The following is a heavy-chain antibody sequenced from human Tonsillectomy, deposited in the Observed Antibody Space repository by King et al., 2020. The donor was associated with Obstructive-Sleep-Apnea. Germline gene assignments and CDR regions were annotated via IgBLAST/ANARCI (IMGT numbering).Heavy chain of an antibody. CDR1: GFSFSSNG. D-gene: IGHD3-10*01. CDR2: IRYDGSKK. CDR3: ANGNHDSITMVRGVITEDFAY. Sequence: VQLVESGGGVVQPGGSLRLSCAASGFSFSSNGMNWVRQAPGKGLEWVAFIRYDGSKKYYGDSVKGRFTISRDNSKNTIYLQMNSLRAEDTAVYYCANGNHDSITMVRGVITEDFAYWGQGTLVTVSS. V-gene: IGHV3-30*02. J-gene: IGHJ4*02.